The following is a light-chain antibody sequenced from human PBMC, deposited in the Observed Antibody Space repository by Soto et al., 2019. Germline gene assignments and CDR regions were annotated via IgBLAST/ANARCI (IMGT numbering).Light chain of an antibody. J-gene: IGLJ1*01. CDR2: EVN. CDR3: SSYAGSSNV. Sequence: LTQPPSAAGSPGQSVAISCTGTSSDFGGYNYVSWYQQQPGKAPKLMIYEVNKRPSGVPDRFSGSKSGNTASLTVSGLQAEDEADYYCSSYAGSSNVFGTGTKVTAL. V-gene: IGLV2-8*01. CDR1: SSDFGGYNY.